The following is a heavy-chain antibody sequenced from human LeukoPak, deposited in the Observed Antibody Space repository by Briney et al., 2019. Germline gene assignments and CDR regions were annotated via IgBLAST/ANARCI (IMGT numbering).Heavy chain of an antibody. J-gene: IGHJ4*02. Sequence: PSETLSLTCAVYGGSFSGYYWSWIRQPPGKGLEWIGEINHSGSTNYNPSLKSRVTISVDTSKNQFSLKLSSVTAADTAVYYCAIPYSSSWSFDYWGQGTLVTVSS. CDR2: INHSGST. CDR3: AIPYSSSWSFDY. V-gene: IGHV4-34*01. D-gene: IGHD6-13*01. CDR1: GGSFSGYY.